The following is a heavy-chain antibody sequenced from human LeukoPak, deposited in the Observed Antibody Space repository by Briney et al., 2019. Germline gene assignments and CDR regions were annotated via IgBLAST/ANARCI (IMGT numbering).Heavy chain of an antibody. CDR2: YSASGAGP. Sequence: PGGSLRLSCAASGFIFSNYAMSWVRQAPGKGLEWVSSYSASGAGPYYADSVKGRFTISRDNSKSTLYLQMNSLRAEDSAVYYCAKNDREAVPVRQLDSWGQGTLVTVSS. J-gene: IGHJ4*02. V-gene: IGHV3-23*01. CDR1: GFIFSNYA. CDR3: AKNDREAVPVRQLDS. D-gene: IGHD3-10*02.